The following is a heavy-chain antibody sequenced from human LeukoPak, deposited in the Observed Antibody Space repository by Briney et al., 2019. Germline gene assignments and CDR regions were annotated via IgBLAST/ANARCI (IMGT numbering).Heavy chain of an antibody. V-gene: IGHV3-7*01. CDR2: IKHDGSED. CDR3: ARSFFQWNYGSCLDS. D-gene: IGHD1-7*01. CDR1: GFTFSNYW. Sequence: GGSLRLSCAASGFTFSNYWMTWVRQAPGKGLEWVANIKHDGSEDYYLDSVKGRFTISRDNSRSILYLQMNSLRPEDTAVYSCARSFFQWNYGSCLDSWGQGTLVTVSS. J-gene: IGHJ4*02.